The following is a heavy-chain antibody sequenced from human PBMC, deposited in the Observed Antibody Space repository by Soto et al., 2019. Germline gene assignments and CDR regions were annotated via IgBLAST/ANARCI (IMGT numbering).Heavy chain of an antibody. J-gene: IGHJ5*02. CDR3: ARVPGP. Sequence: SGTLSLTCAVSGGSMSSGDDDWSWIRQPPGKGLEWIGYIYHSGSTYYNPSLKSRVTISVDRSKNQFSLKLSSVTAADTAVYYCARVPGPWGQGTLVTVSS. CDR2: IYHSGST. CDR1: GGSMSSGDDD. D-gene: IGHD3-10*01. V-gene: IGHV4-30-2*01.